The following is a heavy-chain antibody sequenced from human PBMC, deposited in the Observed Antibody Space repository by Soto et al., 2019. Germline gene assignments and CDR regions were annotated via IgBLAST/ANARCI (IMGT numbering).Heavy chain of an antibody. CDR2: IYPGDSDT. V-gene: IGHV5-51*01. J-gene: IGHJ3*02. CDR3: ARRGYSYGSLDAFDI. D-gene: IGHD5-18*01. CDR1: GDSFISYW. Sequence: GEFLKISCKGSGDSFISYWIGWVRQMPGKGLEWMGIIYPGDSDTRYSPSFQGQVTISADKSISTAYLQWSSLKASDTAMYYCARRGYSYGSLDAFDIWGQGTMVTVSS.